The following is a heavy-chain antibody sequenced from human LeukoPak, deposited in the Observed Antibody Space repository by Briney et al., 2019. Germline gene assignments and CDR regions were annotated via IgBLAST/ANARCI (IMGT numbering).Heavy chain of an antibody. Sequence: QAGGSLRLSCAASGFTIISTYLSWVRQAPGKGLEWVSVIYSGGSTYYADSVKGRFTISRDISKSTVYLQMNSLRAEDTAVYYCARVGLGTGDYWGQGTLVTVSS. D-gene: IGHD3/OR15-3a*01. CDR2: IYSGGST. CDR1: GFTIISTY. CDR3: ARVGLGTGDY. J-gene: IGHJ4*02. V-gene: IGHV3-66*01.